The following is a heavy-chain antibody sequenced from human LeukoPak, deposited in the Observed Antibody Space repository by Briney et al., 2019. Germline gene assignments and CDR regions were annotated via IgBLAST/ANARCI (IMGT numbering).Heavy chain of an antibody. CDR1: EFSVGSNY. J-gene: IGHJ4*02. CDR2: IYSGGST. V-gene: IGHV3-66*01. CDR3: AKRKNCINGVCYGFGY. Sequence: GGSLRLSCAASEFSVGSNYMTWVRQAPGKGLEWVSLIYSGGSTYYADSVKGRFTISRDNSKNTLYLQMNSLSAGDTAVYYCAKRKNCINGVCYGFGYWGQGTLVTVSS. D-gene: IGHD2-8*01.